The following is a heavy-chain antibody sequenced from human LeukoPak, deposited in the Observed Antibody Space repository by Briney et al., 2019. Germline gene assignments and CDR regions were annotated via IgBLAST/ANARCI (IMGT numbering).Heavy chain of an antibody. Sequence: GGSLRLSCAASGFTFSSYSMNWVRQAPGKGLEWVAFIRYDGSNKYYADSVKGRFTISRDNSKNTLYLQMNSLRAEDTAVYYCAKDLLGSGYEALFDYWGQGTLVTVSS. CDR3: AKDLLGSGYEALFDY. CDR2: IRYDGSNK. V-gene: IGHV3-30*02. J-gene: IGHJ4*02. D-gene: IGHD5-12*01. CDR1: GFTFSSYS.